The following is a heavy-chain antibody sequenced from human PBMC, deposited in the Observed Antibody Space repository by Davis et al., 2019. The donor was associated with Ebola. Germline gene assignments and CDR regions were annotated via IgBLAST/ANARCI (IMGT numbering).Heavy chain of an antibody. V-gene: IGHV3-23*01. Sequence: GESLKISCAASGFTFSNYAMSWVRQAPGKGLEWVSAVGGSGRSTYYADSVKGRFTISRDNAKNSLYLQMNSLRDEDTAVYYCARADYGSGSSYGMDVWGKGTTVTVSS. CDR1: GFTFSNYA. J-gene: IGHJ6*04. D-gene: IGHD3-10*01. CDR2: VGGSGRST. CDR3: ARADYGSGSSYGMDV.